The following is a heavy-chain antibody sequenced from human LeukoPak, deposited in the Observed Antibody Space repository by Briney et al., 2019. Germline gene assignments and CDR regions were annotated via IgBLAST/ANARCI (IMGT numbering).Heavy chain of an antibody. J-gene: IGHJ4*02. CDR3: ARGDSSGYSNY. V-gene: IGHV3-72*01. D-gene: IGHD3-22*01. Sequence: GGSLRLSCAASGFTLSDHYMDWVRQAPGKGLEWVGRSRTKASSYTTEYAASVTGRFTIARDDSENSLYLQMNSLKTEDTAVYYCARGDSSGYSNYWGQGTLVTVSS. CDR2: SRTKASSYTT. CDR1: GFTLSDHY.